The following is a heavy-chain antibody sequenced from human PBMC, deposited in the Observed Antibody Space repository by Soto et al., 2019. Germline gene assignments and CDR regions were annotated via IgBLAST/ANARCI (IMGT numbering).Heavy chain of an antibody. J-gene: IGHJ4*02. CDR1: GYTFTSYA. V-gene: IGHV1-3*01. D-gene: IGHD3-10*01. CDR2: INAGNGNT. Sequence: QVQLVQSGAEVKKPGASVKVSCKASGYTFTSYAMHWVRQAPGQRLEWMGWINAGNGNTKYSQKFQGRVTINRDTSASTAYMELSSLRSEDTAVYYCARYGSGSYTSRYLDYWGQGTLVTVSS. CDR3: ARYGSGSYTSRYLDY.